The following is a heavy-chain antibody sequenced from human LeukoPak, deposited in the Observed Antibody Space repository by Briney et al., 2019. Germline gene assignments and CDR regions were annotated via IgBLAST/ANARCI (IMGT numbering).Heavy chain of an antibody. V-gene: IGHV3-30*02. J-gene: IGHJ4*02. Sequence: GGSLRLSCTPSGFTFSSYSMHWVRQAPGKGLEWVAFIRYDGSDKHYADSVKGRFTISRDNSKDTLYLEMNSLGAEDTAVYYCAKDLELAPFDYWGQGTLVTVSS. D-gene: IGHD1-26*01. CDR1: GFTFSSYS. CDR3: AKDLELAPFDY. CDR2: IRYDGSDK.